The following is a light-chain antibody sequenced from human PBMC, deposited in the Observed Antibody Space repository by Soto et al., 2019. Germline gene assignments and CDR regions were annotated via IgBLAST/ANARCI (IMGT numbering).Light chain of an antibody. CDR1: QSVSSSY. V-gene: IGKV3-20*01. CDR3: QQYGSSLLT. J-gene: IGKJ4*01. CDR2: GAS. Sequence: EIVLTQSPLTLSLSPGERATLSCRASQSVSSSYLAWYQQKPGQAPRLLIYGASSRATGIPDRFSGSGSGTDFTLTISRLEPEDFAVYYCQQYGSSLLTFGGGTKVDIK.